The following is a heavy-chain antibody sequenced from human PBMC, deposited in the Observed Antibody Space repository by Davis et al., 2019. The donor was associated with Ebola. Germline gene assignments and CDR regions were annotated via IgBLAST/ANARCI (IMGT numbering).Heavy chain of an antibody. CDR1: GGSISSSSYY. CDR3: ARGPSAVNFDY. D-gene: IGHD2-2*01. Sequence: SETLSLTCTVSGGSISSSSYYWSWIRQPPGKGLEWIGEINHSGSTNYNPSLKSRVTISVDTSKNQFSLKLSSVTAADTAVYYCARGPSAVNFDYWGQGTLVTVSS. V-gene: IGHV4-39*07. CDR2: INHSGST. J-gene: IGHJ4*02.